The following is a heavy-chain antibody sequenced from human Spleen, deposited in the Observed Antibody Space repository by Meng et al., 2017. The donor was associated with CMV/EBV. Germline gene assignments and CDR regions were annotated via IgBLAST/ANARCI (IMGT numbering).Heavy chain of an antibody. CDR1: GGSISSGGYY. CDR2: IYYSGST. CDR3: ARDQGGYGSDDGFDI. V-gene: IGHV4-31*03. Sequence: SETLSLTCTVSGGSISSGGYYWSWIRQHPGKGLEWIGYIYYSGSTYYNPSLKSRVTISVDMSKNQFSLKLSSVTAADTAVYYCARDQGGYGSDDGFDIWGQGTMVTVSS. J-gene: IGHJ3*02. D-gene: IGHD3-16*01.